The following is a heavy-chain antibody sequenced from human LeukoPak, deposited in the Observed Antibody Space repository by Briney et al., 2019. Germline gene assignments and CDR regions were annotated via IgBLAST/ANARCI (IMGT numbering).Heavy chain of an antibody. D-gene: IGHD3-3*01. J-gene: IGHJ6*03. CDR1: GYSISSGYY. CDR3: ARGVHYDFWTIPHYYYYYMDV. CDR2: IYHSGTT. V-gene: IGHV4-38-2*02. Sequence: SETLSLTCTVSGYSISSGYYWGWIRQPPGKGLEWIGSIYHSGTTYYNPSLKSRVTISVDTSKNQFSLKLSSVTAADTAVYYCARGVHYDFWTIPHYYYYYMDVWGKGTTVTVSS.